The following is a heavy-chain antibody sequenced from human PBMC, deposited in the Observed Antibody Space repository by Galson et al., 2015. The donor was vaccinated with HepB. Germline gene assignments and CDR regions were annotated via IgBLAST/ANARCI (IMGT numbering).Heavy chain of an antibody. CDR2: IKQDGSEK. V-gene: IGHV3-7*03. CDR1: GFTFSSYW. J-gene: IGHJ4*02. D-gene: IGHD4-17*01. Sequence: SLRLSCAASGFTFSSYWMSWVRQAPGKGLEWVANIKQDGSEKYYVDSVKGRFTISRDNAKNSLYLQMNSLRAEDTAVYYCAKDLATVTQYYFDYWGQGTLVTVSS. CDR3: AKDLATVTQYYFDY.